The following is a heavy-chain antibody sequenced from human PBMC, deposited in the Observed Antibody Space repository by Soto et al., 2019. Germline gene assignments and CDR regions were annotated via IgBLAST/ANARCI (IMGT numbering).Heavy chain of an antibody. D-gene: IGHD6-6*01. Sequence: SETLSLTCTVSGGSISSYYWSWIRQPAGKGLEWIRRIYTSGSTNYNPSLKSRVTMSVDTSKNQFSLKLSSVTAADTAVYYCARDDQYSSSSYYYGMDVWGQGTTVTVSS. J-gene: IGHJ6*02. CDR1: GGSISSYY. CDR2: IYTSGST. V-gene: IGHV4-4*07. CDR3: ARDDQYSSSSYYYGMDV.